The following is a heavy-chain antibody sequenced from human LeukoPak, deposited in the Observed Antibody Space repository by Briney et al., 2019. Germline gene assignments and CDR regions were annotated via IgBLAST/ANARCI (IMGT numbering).Heavy chain of an antibody. CDR3: ARYSIAARRGFDY. CDR1: GGSFSGYY. D-gene: IGHD6-6*01. Sequence: SETLSLTCAVYGGSFSGYYWSWIRHPPGKGLEWIGEINHSGSTNYNPSLKSRVTISEDTSKNQSSLKLSSVTAADTAVYYCARYSIAARRGFDYWGQGTLVTVSS. V-gene: IGHV4-34*01. CDR2: INHSGST. J-gene: IGHJ4*02.